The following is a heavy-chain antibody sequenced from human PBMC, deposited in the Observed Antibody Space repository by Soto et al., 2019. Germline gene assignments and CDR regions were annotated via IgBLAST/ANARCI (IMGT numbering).Heavy chain of an antibody. Sequence: SETLSLTCTVSGGSISSGDYYWSWIRQPPGKGLEWIGYIYYSGSTYHNPSLKSRVTISVDTSKNQFSLKLSSVTAADTAVYYCARVDIVATRLNLYYYGMDVWGQGTTVTVSS. CDR2: IYYSGST. CDR3: ARVDIVATRLNLYYYGMDV. CDR1: GGSISSGDYY. J-gene: IGHJ6*02. V-gene: IGHV4-30-4*01. D-gene: IGHD5-12*01.